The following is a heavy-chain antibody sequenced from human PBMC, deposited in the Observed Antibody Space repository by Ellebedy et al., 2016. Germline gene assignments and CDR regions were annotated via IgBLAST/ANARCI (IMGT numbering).Heavy chain of an antibody. V-gene: IGHV5-51*01. D-gene: IGHD4-11*01. CDR2: IYPGDSDT. J-gene: IGHJ2*01. Sequence: ASVKVSCKGSGYSFTSYCIGWVRQMPGKGLEWMGIIYPGDSDTRYSPSFQGQVTISADKSISTAYLQWSSLKASDTAMYYCARRTVTHYWYFDLWGRGTLVTVSS. CDR3: ARRTVTHYWYFDL. CDR1: GYSFTSYC.